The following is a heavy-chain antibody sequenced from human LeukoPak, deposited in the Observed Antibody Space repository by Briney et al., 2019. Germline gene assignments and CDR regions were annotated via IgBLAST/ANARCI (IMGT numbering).Heavy chain of an antibody. CDR1: GGSISSYY. CDR2: IYYSGST. V-gene: IGHV4-59*01. CDR3: ARDLGSGFDP. Sequence: DPSETLSLTCTVSGGSISSYYWSWIRQPPGKGLEWIGYIYYSGSTNYNPSLKSRVTISVDTSKNQFSLKLSSVTAADTAVYYCARDLGSGFDPWGQGTLVTVSS. D-gene: IGHD3-10*01. J-gene: IGHJ5*02.